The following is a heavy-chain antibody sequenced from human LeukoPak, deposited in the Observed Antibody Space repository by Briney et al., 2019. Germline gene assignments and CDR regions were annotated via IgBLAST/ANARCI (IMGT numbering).Heavy chain of an antibody. D-gene: IGHD6-19*01. CDR2: TYSGGTT. V-gene: IGHV3-53*01. Sequence: GGSLSLFCAASGFTLRNYEMIWLRQAPGKGVEWVSVTYSGGTTYYAESVKGRFTVSRDNSKNTLYLQMDRLRAEDTAVYYCARDFFGWGYDAFDIWGQGTMVTVSS. CDR1: GFTLRNYE. CDR3: ARDFFGWGYDAFDI. J-gene: IGHJ3*02.